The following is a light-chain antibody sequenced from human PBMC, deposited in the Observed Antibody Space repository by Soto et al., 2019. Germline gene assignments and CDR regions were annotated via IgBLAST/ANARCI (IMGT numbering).Light chain of an antibody. CDR1: QTVSGNY. J-gene: IGKJ1*01. Sequence: ESVLTQSPGTLSLSPGEGATLSCRASQTVSGNYLAWYQQKPGQAPRLLIYGASSRATGIPDRFSGSGSGTGFTLTISRVAHEDFAVYCCQQYGGSRAFGQGTKVEIK. CDR2: GAS. CDR3: QQYGGSRA. V-gene: IGKV3-20*01.